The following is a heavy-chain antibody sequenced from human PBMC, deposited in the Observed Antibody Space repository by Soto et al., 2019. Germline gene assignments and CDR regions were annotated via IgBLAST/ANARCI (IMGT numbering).Heavy chain of an antibody. CDR1: GWSFSGYY. CDR3: ARLPTVPAARTFDY. J-gene: IGHJ4*02. V-gene: IGHV4-34*01. D-gene: IGHD2-2*01. CDR2: INHSGST. Sequence: PSETLSLTCAFYGWSFSGYYWSWIRQPPGKGLEWIGEINHSGSTNYNPSLKSRVTISVDTSKNQFSLKLSSVTAADTAVYYCARLPTVPAARTFDYWGQGTLVTVSS.